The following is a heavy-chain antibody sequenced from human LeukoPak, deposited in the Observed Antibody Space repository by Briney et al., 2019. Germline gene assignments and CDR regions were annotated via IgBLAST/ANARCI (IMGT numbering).Heavy chain of an antibody. J-gene: IGHJ5*02. CDR1: GGSISSSSYY. V-gene: IGHV4-39*07. CDR3: ARDLGYGYGNWFDP. D-gene: IGHD5-18*01. CDR2: IYYSGST. Sequence: SETLSLTCTVSGGSISSSSYYWGWIRQPPGKGLEWIGSIYYSGSTYYNPSLKSRVTISVDTSKNQFSLKLSSVTAADTAVYYCARDLGYGYGNWFDPWGQGTLVTVSS.